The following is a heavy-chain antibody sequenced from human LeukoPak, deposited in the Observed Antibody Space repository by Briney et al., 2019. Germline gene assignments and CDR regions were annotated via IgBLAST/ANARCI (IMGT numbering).Heavy chain of an antibody. Sequence: SVKVSCKASGGTFSSYAISWVRQAPGQGLEWMGGIIPIFGTANYAQKFQGRVTITADESTSTAYMELSSLRSEDTAVYYCARDPVTPEPTFDYRGQGTLVTVSS. CDR1: GGTFSSYA. CDR3: ARDPVTPEPTFDY. CDR2: IIPIFGTA. D-gene: IGHD1-14*01. J-gene: IGHJ4*02. V-gene: IGHV1-69*13.